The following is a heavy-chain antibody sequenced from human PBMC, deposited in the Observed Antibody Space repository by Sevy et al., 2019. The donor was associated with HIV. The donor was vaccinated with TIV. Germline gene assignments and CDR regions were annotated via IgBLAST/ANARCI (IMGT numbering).Heavy chain of an antibody. CDR1: EFTVSSNY. CDR2: IYSGGST. D-gene: IGHD2-15*01. J-gene: IGHJ6*02. V-gene: IGHV3-53*01. CDR3: AREDIVLGEGNYYGMDV. Sequence: GGSLRLSCAASEFTVSSNYMSWVRQAPGKGLEWVSVIYSGGSTYYADSVKGRFTISRDNSQKTVYLQMNSLRAEETAVYYCAREDIVLGEGNYYGMDVWGQGTTVTVSS.